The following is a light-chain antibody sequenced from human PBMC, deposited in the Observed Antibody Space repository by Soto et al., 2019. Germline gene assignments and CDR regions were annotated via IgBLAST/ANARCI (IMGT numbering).Light chain of an antibody. CDR3: QQYYSYPPSFT. V-gene: IGKV1-8*01. Sequence: AIRMTQSPSSFSASTGDRVTITCRASQDISNSLAWYQQKPGKAPNLLIYSASTLQSGVPSRFSGSGSGTDFTLTISGLQSEDFATYCCQQYYSYPPSFTFGPGTKVEI. CDR1: QDISNS. CDR2: SAS. J-gene: IGKJ3*01.